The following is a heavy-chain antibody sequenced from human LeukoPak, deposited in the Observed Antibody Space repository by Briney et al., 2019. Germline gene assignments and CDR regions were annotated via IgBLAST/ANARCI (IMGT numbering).Heavy chain of an antibody. V-gene: IGHV4-34*01. D-gene: IGHD2-15*01. J-gene: IGHJ6*03. Sequence: PSETLSLTCAVYGGSFSGYYWSWIRQPPGKGLEWIGEINHSGSTNYNPSLKSRVTISVDTSKNQFSLKLSSVTAADTAVYYCARHAGYCSGGSCYSYYYYYYMDVWGKGTTVTISS. CDR1: GGSFSGYY. CDR3: ARHAGYCSGGSCYSYYYYYYMDV. CDR2: INHSGST.